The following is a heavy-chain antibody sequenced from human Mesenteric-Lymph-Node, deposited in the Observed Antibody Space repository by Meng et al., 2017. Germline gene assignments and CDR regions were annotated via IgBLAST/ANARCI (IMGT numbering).Heavy chain of an antibody. V-gene: IGHV1-46*01. J-gene: IGHJ6*02. CDR1: GYTFTSYY. D-gene: IGHD3-16*01. CDR2: INPSGGST. CDR3: AREFGSFSGPGAHYGMDV. Sequence: ASVKVSCKASGYTFTSYYMHWVRQAPGQGLEWMGIINPSGGSTSYAQKFQGRVTMTRDTSTSTVYMELSSLRSEDTAVYYCAREFGSFSGPGAHYGMDVWGQGTTVTVSS.